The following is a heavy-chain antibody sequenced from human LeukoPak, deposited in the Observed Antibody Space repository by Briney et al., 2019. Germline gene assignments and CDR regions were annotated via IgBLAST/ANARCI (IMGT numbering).Heavy chain of an antibody. CDR2: VSGSGEST. CDR1: GFAFSRYA. J-gene: IGHJ3*01. D-gene: IGHD1-1*01. CDR3: VKDLGDDNENAFDF. V-gene: IGHV3-23*01. Sequence: PGGSLRLSCEASGFAFSRYAMSWVRHPPGRGLEWVSSVSGSGESTFYAASVKRRFTISRDNSKNTVYLQMNSLRAEDTAPYYCVKDLGDDNENAFDFWGQGTLVTVSS.